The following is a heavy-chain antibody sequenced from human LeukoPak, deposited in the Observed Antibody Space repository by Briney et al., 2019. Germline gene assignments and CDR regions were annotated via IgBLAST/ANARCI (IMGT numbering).Heavy chain of an antibody. CDR3: ARTEYYGSGSYSYYYYMDV. D-gene: IGHD3-10*01. V-gene: IGHV4-61*02. Sequence: KPSGTLSLTCTVSGGSISSGSYYWSWIRQPAGKGLEWIGRIYTSGSTNYNPSLKSRVTISVDTSKNQLSLKLSSVTAADTAVYYCARTEYYGSGSYSYYYYMDVWGKGTTVTISS. J-gene: IGHJ6*03. CDR1: GGSISSGSYY. CDR2: IYTSGST.